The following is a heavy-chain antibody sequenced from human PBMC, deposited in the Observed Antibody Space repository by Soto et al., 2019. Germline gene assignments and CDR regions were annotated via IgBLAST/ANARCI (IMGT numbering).Heavy chain of an antibody. D-gene: IGHD3-3*01. V-gene: IGHV1-18*01. CDR3: ARDTTIFGVVIISYYGMDV. Sequence: GASVKVSCKASGYTFTSYGISWVRQAPGQGLEWMGWISAYNGNTNYAQKLQGRVTMTTDTSTSTAYMELRSLRSDDTAVYYCARDTTIFGVVIISYYGMDVWGQGTTVTVSS. CDR2: ISAYNGNT. J-gene: IGHJ6*02. CDR1: GYTFTSYG.